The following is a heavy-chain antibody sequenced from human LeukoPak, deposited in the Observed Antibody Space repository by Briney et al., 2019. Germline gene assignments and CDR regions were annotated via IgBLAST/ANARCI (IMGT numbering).Heavy chain of an antibody. V-gene: IGHV3-21*01. J-gene: IGHJ5*02. Sequence: PGGSLRLSCAASGFTFSSYSMNWVRQAPGKGLEWVSSISSSSSYIYYADSVKGRFTISRDNAKNSLYLQMNSLRAEDTAVYYCAREGNGYGEPGNWFDPWGQGTLVTVSS. D-gene: IGHD4-17*01. CDR2: ISSSSSYI. CDR1: GFTFSSYS. CDR3: AREGNGYGEPGNWFDP.